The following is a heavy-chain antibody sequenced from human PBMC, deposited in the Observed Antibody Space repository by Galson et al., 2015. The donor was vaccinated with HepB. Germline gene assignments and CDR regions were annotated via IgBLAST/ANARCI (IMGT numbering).Heavy chain of an antibody. CDR3: ARDPNSTSGSYYLFDY. CDR2: ISYDGSNK. Sequence: SLRLSCAASGFTFSSYAMHWVRQAPGKGLEWVAVISYDGSNKYYADSVKGRFTISRDNSKNTLYLQMNSLGAEDTAVYYCARDPNSTSGSYYLFDYWGQGTLVTVSS. V-gene: IGHV3-30-3*01. D-gene: IGHD1-26*01. J-gene: IGHJ4*02. CDR1: GFTFSSYA.